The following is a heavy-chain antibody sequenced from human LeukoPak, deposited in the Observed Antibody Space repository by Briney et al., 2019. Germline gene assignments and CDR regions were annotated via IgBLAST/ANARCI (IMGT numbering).Heavy chain of an antibody. J-gene: IGHJ6*03. CDR3: ARTTEAHSWRTRYYDYYMDV. V-gene: IGHV4-4*02. Sequence: TSETLSLTCTVSGDSISSPNWWSWVRQPPGKGLEWIGEIYHTGSTNYNPSLKSRVTISLDKSKNQFSLKLSSVTAADTAVYYCARTTEAHSWRTRYYDYYMDVWGKGTTVTVSS. D-gene: IGHD6-13*01. CDR2: IYHTGST. CDR1: GDSISSPNW.